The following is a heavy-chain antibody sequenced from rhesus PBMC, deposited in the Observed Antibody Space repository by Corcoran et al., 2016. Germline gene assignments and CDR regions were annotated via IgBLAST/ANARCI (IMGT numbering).Heavy chain of an antibody. CDR1: GGSISDSYR. D-gene: IGHD3-16*01. CDR3: ARRGSYSGIDD. J-gene: IGHJ4*01. Sequence: QVQLQESGPGVVKPSETLSLTCAVSGGSISDSYRWSWIRQPPGKGLEWVGYIYGSSTRTNYNPSLKSRVTISKDTSKNKFSLKLSSGTAADTAVYYCARRGSYSGIDDWGQGVLVTVSS. V-gene: IGHV4S10*01. CDR2: IYGSSTRT.